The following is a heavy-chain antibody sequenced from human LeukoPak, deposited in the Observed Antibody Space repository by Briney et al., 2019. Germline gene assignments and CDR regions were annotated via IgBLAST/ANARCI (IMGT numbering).Heavy chain of an antibody. V-gene: IGHV3-23*01. CDR3: AKEYKVGTTTKCFQH. J-gene: IGHJ1*01. CDR1: GFTISSYG. CDR2: ISISGATT. D-gene: IGHD1-26*01. Sequence: GGSLRLSCAASGFTISSYGMSWIRQAPGKGLEWVSAISISGATTHYTDSVKGRFTISRDNSKNMMYLEVSSLKAEDTAIYYCAKEYKVGTTTKCFQHWGQGTLVTVSS.